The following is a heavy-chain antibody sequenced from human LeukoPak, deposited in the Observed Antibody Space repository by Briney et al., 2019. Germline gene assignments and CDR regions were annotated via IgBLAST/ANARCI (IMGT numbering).Heavy chain of an antibody. CDR3: ARDLGISGWYAPPLGYFDY. Sequence: GASVTVSCKASGYTFTGYFMHWVRQAPGQGLEWMGWINPNSGGTNYAQKFQGRVTMTRDTSISTTYMELSRLRSDDTAVYYCARDLGISGWYAPPLGYFDYWGQGTLVTVSS. D-gene: IGHD6-19*01. CDR2: INPNSGGT. J-gene: IGHJ4*02. CDR1: GYTFTGYF. V-gene: IGHV1-2*02.